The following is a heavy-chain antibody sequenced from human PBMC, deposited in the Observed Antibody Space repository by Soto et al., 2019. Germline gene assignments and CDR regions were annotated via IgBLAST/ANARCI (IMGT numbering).Heavy chain of an antibody. V-gene: IGHV1-69-2*01. D-gene: IGHD6-6*01. J-gene: IGHJ2*01. CDR3: ATASSIGGRLWYFDL. CDR1: GYIFTDYY. CDR2: LDPEDGET. Sequence: VKVSCKVSGYIFTDYYVYWVQQAPGKGLEWMGFLDPEDGETMYAEKFQGRITITADTSTETAYMELSSLRSEDTAVYYCATASSIGGRLWYFDLWGRGTLVTVSS.